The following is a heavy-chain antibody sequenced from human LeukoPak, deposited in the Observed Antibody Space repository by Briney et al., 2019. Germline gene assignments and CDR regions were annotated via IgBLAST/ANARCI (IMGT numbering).Heavy chain of an antibody. CDR1: GFIFSNYG. J-gene: IGHJ4*02. CDR3: AKALQFCSSSNCYFDY. D-gene: IGHD2-2*01. Sequence: PGGSLRLSCSASGFIFSNYGMHWVRQAPGKGLEWVAFILYDGSEKYYADSVKGRFTISRDNSRNTLYLQMNSLRAEDTAVYYCAKALQFCSSSNCYFDYWGQGTLVTVSS. CDR2: ILYDGSEK. V-gene: IGHV3-30*02.